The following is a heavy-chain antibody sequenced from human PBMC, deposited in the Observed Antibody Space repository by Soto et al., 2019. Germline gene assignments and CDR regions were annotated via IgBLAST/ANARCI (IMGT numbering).Heavy chain of an antibody. J-gene: IGHJ4*02. V-gene: IGHV4-31*03. CDR1: GVSITSGAFY. D-gene: IGHD2-21*01. Sequence: QVQLQEPGPGLVKPSQTLSLSCNVSGVSITSGAFYWTWICQLPGTGLEWIGYVHYSGRAYYNPSLNSRATISLDASKNDFSLRLTSVTAADTALYCCARPLNPGIEVSYVFQYWGEGTLGTVSS. CDR2: VHYSGRA. CDR3: ARPLNPGIEVSYVFQY.